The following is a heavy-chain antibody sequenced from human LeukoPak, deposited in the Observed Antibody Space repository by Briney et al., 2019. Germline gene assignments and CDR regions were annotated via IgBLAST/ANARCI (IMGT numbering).Heavy chain of an antibody. J-gene: IGHJ4*02. CDR1: GYTFTSYD. D-gene: IGHD6-13*01. CDR3: AGWKAAAYKYYFDY. Sequence: GASVKVSCKASGYTFTSYDINWVRQATGQGLEWMGWMNPNSGNTGYAQKFQGRVTMTRNTSISTAYMELSSLRSEDTAVYYCAGWKAAAYKYYFDYWGQGTLVTVSS. V-gene: IGHV1-8*01. CDR2: MNPNSGNT.